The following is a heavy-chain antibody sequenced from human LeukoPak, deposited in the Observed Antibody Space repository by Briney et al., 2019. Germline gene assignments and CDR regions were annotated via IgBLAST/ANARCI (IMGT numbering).Heavy chain of an antibody. J-gene: IGHJ4*02. CDR2: IHYDGSTK. Sequence: GVSLRLSCAASGFTFSTYAMHWVRQAPGKGLEWVAFIHYDGSTKYSADSVKGRFTISRDNSKNTLDLQMHSLRAEDTAVYYCAKEVGVSSAIGHWGQGTLVTVSS. D-gene: IGHD2-21*02. V-gene: IGHV3-30*02. CDR1: GFTFSTYA. CDR3: AKEVGVSSAIGH.